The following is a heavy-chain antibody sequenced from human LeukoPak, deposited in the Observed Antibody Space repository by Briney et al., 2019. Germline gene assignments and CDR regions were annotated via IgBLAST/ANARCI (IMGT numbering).Heavy chain of an antibody. V-gene: IGHV5-51*01. CDR2: IFPGDSDT. Sequence: GESLKISCKGSGYSFTTYWIGWVRPMPGKGLEWIGIIFPGDSDTTYNPSLQGQVSISADKSISTAYLQWSSLKASDTAMYYCARSEDRDFDYWGQGTLVTVSS. CDR1: GYSFTTYW. J-gene: IGHJ4*02. CDR3: ARSEDRDFDY.